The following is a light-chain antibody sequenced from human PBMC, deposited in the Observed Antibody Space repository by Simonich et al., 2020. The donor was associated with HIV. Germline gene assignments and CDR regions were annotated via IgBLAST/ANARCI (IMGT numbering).Light chain of an antibody. CDR1: KTISSN. CDR2: GAS. J-gene: IGKJ5*01. V-gene: IGKV3-15*01. Sequence: EIVMTQSPATLSVSPGERATLSCRASKTISSNLAWYQEKPGQAPRLLIFGASPRATGIPARFSGSGSGTEFTLTISSMQSEDFAVYYCQQYNNGPPITFGQGTRLEIK. CDR3: QQYNNGPPIT.